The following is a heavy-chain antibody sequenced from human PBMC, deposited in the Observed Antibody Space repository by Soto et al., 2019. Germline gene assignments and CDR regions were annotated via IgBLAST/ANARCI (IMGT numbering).Heavy chain of an antibody. V-gene: IGHV1-69*13. Sequence: ASVKVSCKASGGTFSSYAISWVRQAPGQGLEWMGGIIPIFGTANYAQKFQGRVTITADESTSTAYMELSSLRSEDTAVYYCASRIAVAGKPWANDYWGQGTLVTVSS. CDR1: GGTFSSYA. CDR2: IIPIFGTA. D-gene: IGHD6-19*01. J-gene: IGHJ4*02. CDR3: ASRIAVAGKPWANDY.